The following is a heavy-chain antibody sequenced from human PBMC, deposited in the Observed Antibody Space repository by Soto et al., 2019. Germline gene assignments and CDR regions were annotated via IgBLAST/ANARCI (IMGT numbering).Heavy chain of an antibody. D-gene: IGHD3-22*01. CDR2: IYYSGST. CDR3: ARDYYDSSGYYLDY. Sequence: SETLSLTCTVSGGSISSYYWSWIRQPPGKGLEWIGYIYYSGSTNYNPSLKSRVTISVDTSKNQFSLKLSSATAADTAVYYCARDYYDSSGYYLDYWGQGTLVTVSS. CDR1: GGSISSYY. V-gene: IGHV4-59*01. J-gene: IGHJ4*02.